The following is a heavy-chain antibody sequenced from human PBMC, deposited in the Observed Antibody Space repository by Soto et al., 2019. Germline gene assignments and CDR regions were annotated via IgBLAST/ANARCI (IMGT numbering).Heavy chain of an antibody. CDR2: ISYDGSNK. Sequence: PGGSLRLSCAASGFTFSSYAMHWVRQAPGKGLEWVAVISYDGSNKYYADSVKGRFTISRDNSKNTLYLQMNSLRAEDTAVYYCARDSRTIHYYYGMDVWGQGTTVTVSS. CDR3: ARDSRTIHYYYGMDV. CDR1: GFTFSSYA. J-gene: IGHJ6*02. V-gene: IGHV3-30-3*01.